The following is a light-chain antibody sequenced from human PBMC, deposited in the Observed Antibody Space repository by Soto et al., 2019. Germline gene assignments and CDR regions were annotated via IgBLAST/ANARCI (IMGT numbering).Light chain of an antibody. Sequence: DIQMTQSPSSLSASVGDRVTITCRASQSISIYLNWYQQKPGTVPKLLIYAASTLQSGVPSRFRGSGSGTDFTLTISSLQPEDFATYYCQQSSSTLGTFGQGTKVDIK. CDR3: QQSSSTLGT. V-gene: IGKV1-39*01. CDR1: QSISIY. J-gene: IGKJ1*01. CDR2: AAS.